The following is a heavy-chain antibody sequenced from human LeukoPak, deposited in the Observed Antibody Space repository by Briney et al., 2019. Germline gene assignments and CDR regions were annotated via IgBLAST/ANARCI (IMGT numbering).Heavy chain of an antibody. CDR3: ARDTYGSGSSDFDY. D-gene: IGHD3-10*01. V-gene: IGHV1-2*02. Sequence: ASVKVSCKASGYTFTGCYMHWVRQAPGQGLEWMGWINPNSGGTNYAQKFQGRVTVTRDTSISTAYMELSRLRSDDTAVYYCARDTYGSGSSDFDYWGQGTLVTVSS. CDR1: GYTFTGCY. CDR2: INPNSGGT. J-gene: IGHJ4*02.